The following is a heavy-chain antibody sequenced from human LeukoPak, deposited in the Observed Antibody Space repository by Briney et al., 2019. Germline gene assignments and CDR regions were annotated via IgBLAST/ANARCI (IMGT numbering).Heavy chain of an antibody. Sequence: ASETLSLTCTVSGRSVNSRNNCCSWVRQPAGKGLGWIGRICTSGSTNYNPSLKSRVTISVDTSKNQYSLNLNSVTAADTAVYYCARGYCSGGNCYYFDYWGQGTLVTVSS. CDR3: ARGYCSGGNCYYFDY. CDR2: ICTSGST. D-gene: IGHD2-15*01. J-gene: IGHJ4*02. V-gene: IGHV4-61*02. CDR1: GRSVNSRNNC.